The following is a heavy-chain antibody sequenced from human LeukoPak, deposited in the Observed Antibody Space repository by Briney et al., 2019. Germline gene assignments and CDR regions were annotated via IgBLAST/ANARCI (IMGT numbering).Heavy chain of an antibody. D-gene: IGHD1-7*01. CDR1: GYTFTGCY. CDR3: ARGNLRELRGFDY. V-gene: IGHV1-2*02. CDR2: INPNSGGT. J-gene: IGHJ4*02. Sequence: ASMKVSCKAFGYTFTGCYMHWVRQAPGQGLEWMGWINPNSGGTTYAQSFQGRVTLTRDTSISTAYMELSSLRSDDTAVYYCARGNLRELRGFDYWGQGTLVTVSS.